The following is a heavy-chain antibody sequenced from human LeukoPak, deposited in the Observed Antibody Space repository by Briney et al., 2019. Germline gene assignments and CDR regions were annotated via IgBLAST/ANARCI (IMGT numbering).Heavy chain of an antibody. CDR1: GGSIRNYY. D-gene: IGHD5-12*01. Sequence: KTSETLSLTCSVSGGSIRNYYWSWIRQPPGKGLEWIGFIFHSGNSNYNPSLKSRVTISIDTSKNQCSLKLSGVGGADTAVYYCARGDSTEGYRPLDYWGQGTLVTVSS. J-gene: IGHJ4*02. CDR3: ARGDSTEGYRPLDY. V-gene: IGHV4-59*01. CDR2: IFHSGNS.